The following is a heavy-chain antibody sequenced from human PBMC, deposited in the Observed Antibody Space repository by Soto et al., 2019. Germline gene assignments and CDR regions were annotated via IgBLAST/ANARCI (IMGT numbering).Heavy chain of an antibody. CDR1: GYSFTSYW. CDR3: AKVGRYFDWLLKNDAFDI. D-gene: IGHD3-9*01. V-gene: IGHV5-51*03. Sequence: EVQLVQSGAEVKKPGESLKISCKGSGYSFTSYWIGWVRQMPGKGLEWMGIIYPGDSDTRYSPSFQGQVTISADKSISTASLQWSSLKASDTAMYYCAKVGRYFDWLLKNDAFDIWGQGTMVTVSS. J-gene: IGHJ3*02. CDR2: IYPGDSDT.